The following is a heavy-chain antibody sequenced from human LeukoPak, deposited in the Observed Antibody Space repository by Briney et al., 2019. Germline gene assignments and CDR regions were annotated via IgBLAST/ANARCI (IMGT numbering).Heavy chain of an antibody. D-gene: IGHD3-10*01. CDR3: AIYDSGKYFHY. CDR2: IGVGGTT. V-gene: IGHV3-23*01. J-gene: IGHJ4*02. CDR1: GFTFSSYG. Sequence: PGGSLRLSRAASGFTFSSYGMSWVRQAPGKGLEWVSGIGVGGTTYYADSVKGRFTISRDNSKNTLYLQMNSLRAEDTAVYYCAIYDSGKYFHYWGQGTLVTVSS.